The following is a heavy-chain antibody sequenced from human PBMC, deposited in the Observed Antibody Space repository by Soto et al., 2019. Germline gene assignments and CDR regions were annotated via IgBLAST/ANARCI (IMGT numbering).Heavy chain of an antibody. D-gene: IGHD6-19*01. J-gene: IGHJ5*02. CDR3: ARRLGAVAGTSWFDP. V-gene: IGHV4-59*08. CDR1: GGSISSYY. CDR2: IFYSGST. Sequence: SETLSLTCKVSGGSISSYYWSWIRQPPGKGLEWIGYIFYSGSTNYNPSLKSRVTISIDTSKNQLSLKLSSVTAADTAVYYCARRLGAVAGTSWFDPWGQGTLVTVSS.